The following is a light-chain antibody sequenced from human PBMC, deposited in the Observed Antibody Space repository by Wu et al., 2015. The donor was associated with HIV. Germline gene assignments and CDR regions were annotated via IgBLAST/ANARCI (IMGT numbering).Light chain of an antibody. V-gene: IGKV3-20*01. CDR2: GAS. Sequence: EGVLTQSPGTLSLSPGERATLSCRASQSVSSSYIAWYQQKPGQAPRLLIYGASNRAADIPDRFSDSGSGTDFTLTISRLEPEDSAVYYCHQYGSGYLYRFGQGTKLEIK. CDR1: QSVSSSY. CDR3: HQYGSGYLYR. J-gene: IGKJ2*03.